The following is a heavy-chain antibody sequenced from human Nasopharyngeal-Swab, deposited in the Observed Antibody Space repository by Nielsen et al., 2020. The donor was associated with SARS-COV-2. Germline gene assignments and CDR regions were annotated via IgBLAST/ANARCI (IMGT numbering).Heavy chain of an antibody. Sequence: GESLKISCAASGFTFSNYGIHWVRQAPGKGLEWVAVIWYDRSNKYYADSVKGRFTISRDNSKNTLYLQMNSLRAEDTAVYYCAREGIVGATKLDYWGQGTLVTVSS. D-gene: IGHD1-26*01. J-gene: IGHJ4*02. V-gene: IGHV3-33*01. CDR2: IWYDRSNK. CDR3: AREGIVGATKLDY. CDR1: GFTFSNYG.